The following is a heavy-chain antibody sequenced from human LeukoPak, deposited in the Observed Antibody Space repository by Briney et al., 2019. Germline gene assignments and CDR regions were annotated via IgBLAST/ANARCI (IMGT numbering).Heavy chain of an antibody. J-gene: IGHJ4*02. CDR1: GFTFDDYA. CDR3: AKDGYYDSSGYYYPPDY. V-gene: IGHV3-43*02. D-gene: IGHD3-22*01. CDR2: IIGDGGST. Sequence: GGSLRPSCAASGFTFDDYAMHWVRQAPGKVLGWVSLIIGDGGSTYYADSVKGRFTISRDNSKNSLYLQMNSLRTEDTALYYCAKDGYYDSSGYYYPPDYWGQGTLVTVSS.